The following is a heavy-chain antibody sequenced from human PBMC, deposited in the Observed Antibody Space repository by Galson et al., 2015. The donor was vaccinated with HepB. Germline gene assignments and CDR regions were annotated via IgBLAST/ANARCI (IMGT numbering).Heavy chain of an antibody. CDR1: GFTFSSYA. J-gene: IGHJ5*02. Sequence: SLRLSCAASGFTFSSYAMHWVRQAPGKGLEWVAVISYDGSNKYYADSVKGRFTISRDNSKNTLYLQMNSLRAEDTAVYYCAGTMVRGAKVPWFDPWGQGTLVTVSS. V-gene: IGHV3-30*04. CDR3: AGTMVRGAKVPWFDP. CDR2: ISYDGSNK. D-gene: IGHD3-10*01.